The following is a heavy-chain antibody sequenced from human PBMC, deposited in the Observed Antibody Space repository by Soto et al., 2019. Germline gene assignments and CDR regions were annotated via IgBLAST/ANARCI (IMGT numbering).Heavy chain of an antibody. Sequence: EVQLVESGGGLVQPGGSLRLSCAASGFTFSSYSMNWVRQAPGKGLEWVSYISSSSSTIYYADSVKGRFTISRDNAKNSLYLQMNSLRDEDTAVYYSATDVLRFLESSYYYYGMDVWGQGTTVTVSS. D-gene: IGHD3-3*01. CDR3: ATDVLRFLESSYYYYGMDV. V-gene: IGHV3-48*02. CDR1: GFTFSSYS. CDR2: ISSSSSTI. J-gene: IGHJ6*02.